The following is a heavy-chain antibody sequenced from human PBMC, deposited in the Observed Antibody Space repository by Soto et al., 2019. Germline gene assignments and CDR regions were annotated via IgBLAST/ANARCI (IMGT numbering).Heavy chain of an antibody. CDR1: GFTFDDYA. CDR3: AKSGGSGTFYYYMDV. J-gene: IGHJ6*03. Sequence: EVQLVESGGGLVQPGRSLRLSCAASGFTFDDYAMHWVRQVPGKGLEWVSGINGNSGNIGYADSVKGRFTISRDNAKNFMSLQMNSLRVEDTALYYCAKSGGSGTFYYYMDVWGKGTTVTVSS. V-gene: IGHV3-9*01. D-gene: IGHD3-10*01. CDR2: INGNSGNI.